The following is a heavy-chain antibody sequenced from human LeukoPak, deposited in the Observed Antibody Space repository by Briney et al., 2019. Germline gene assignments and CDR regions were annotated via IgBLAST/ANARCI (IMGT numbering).Heavy chain of an antibody. CDR1: GSTFSSYS. CDR3: ARDGYYYDSSGYY. CDR2: ISSSSSYI. V-gene: IGHV3-21*01. J-gene: IGHJ4*02. Sequence: GGSLILSCAASGSTFSSYSMNWVRQAPGKGLEWVSSISSSSSYIYYADSVKGRFTISRDNAKNSLYLQMNSLRAEDTAVYYCARDGYYYDSSGYYWGQGTLVTVSS. D-gene: IGHD3-22*01.